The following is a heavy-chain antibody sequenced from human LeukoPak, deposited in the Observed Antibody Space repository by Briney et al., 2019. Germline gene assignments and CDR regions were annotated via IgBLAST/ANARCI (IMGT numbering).Heavy chain of an antibody. V-gene: IGHV4-59*01. CDR1: GGSINNYY. CDR2: IYYTGST. J-gene: IGHJ4*02. Sequence: KPSETLSLTCTVSGGSINNYYWSWIRQPPGKGLEWIGYIYYTGSTNHNPSLKSRVTISVDTSKSHFSLKMSTLTAADTAVYYCARHRGSGYPYFDYWGQGTLVTVSS. D-gene: IGHD3-22*01. CDR3: ARHRGSGYPYFDY.